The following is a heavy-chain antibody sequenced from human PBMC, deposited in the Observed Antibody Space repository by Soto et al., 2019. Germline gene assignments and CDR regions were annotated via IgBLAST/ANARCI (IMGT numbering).Heavy chain of an antibody. CDR1: GGTFSSYA. CDR3: ARPPTASLDAFDI. J-gene: IGHJ3*02. CDR2: IIPIFGTA. Sequence: AASVKVSCKASGGTFSSYAISWVRRAPGQGLEWMGGIIPIFGTANYAQKFQGRVTITADESTSTAYMELSSLRSEDTAVYYCARPPTASLDAFDIWGQGTMVTVSS. V-gene: IGHV1-69*13.